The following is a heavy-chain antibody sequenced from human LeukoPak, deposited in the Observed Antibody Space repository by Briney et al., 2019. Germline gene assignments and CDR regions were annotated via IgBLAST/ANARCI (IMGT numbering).Heavy chain of an antibody. Sequence: PGGSLRLSCAASGFTFSSYEMNWVRQAPGKGLEWVSYISSSGSTIYYADSVKGRFTISRDNAKNSLYLQMNSLRAEDTAVYYCARPGYSYGFIASTEAHYWGQGTLVTVSS. CDR2: ISSSGSTI. J-gene: IGHJ4*02. D-gene: IGHD5-18*01. CDR1: GFTFSSYE. CDR3: ARPGYSYGFIASTEAHY. V-gene: IGHV3-48*03.